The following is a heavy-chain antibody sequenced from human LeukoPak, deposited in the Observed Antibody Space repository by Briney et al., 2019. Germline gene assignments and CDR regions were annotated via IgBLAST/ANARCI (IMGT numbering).Heavy chain of an antibody. V-gene: IGHV4-59*01. CDR1: GGSISSYY. J-gene: IGHJ4*02. CDR2: IYYSGST. Sequence: SETLSLTCTVSGGSISSYYWSWIRQPPGKGLEWIGYIYYSGSTNYNPSLKSRVTISVDTSKNQFSLKLSSVTAADTAVYYCARIRVGAPDFDYWGQGTLVTVSS. D-gene: IGHD1-26*01. CDR3: ARIRVGAPDFDY.